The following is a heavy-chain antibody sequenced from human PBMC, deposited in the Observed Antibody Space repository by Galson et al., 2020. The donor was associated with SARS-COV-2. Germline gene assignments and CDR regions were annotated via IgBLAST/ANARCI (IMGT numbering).Heavy chain of an antibody. Sequence: SETLSLTCTVSGGSISGGRDYWAWIRQPPGKGLEYIGSLFYNGSPYYNPSLKGRPTLSVDTSKNQFSLNLSSVTAADTAVYYCASPAGGYSYGRFEFWGQGTLVTVSS. CDR2: LFYNGSP. J-gene: IGHJ4*02. CDR3: ASPAGGYSYGRFEF. V-gene: IGHV4-39*01. D-gene: IGHD5-18*01. CDR1: GGSISGGRDY.